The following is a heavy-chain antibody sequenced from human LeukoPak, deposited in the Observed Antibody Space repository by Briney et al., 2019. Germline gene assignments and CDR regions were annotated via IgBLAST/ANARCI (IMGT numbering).Heavy chain of an antibody. CDR2: IHYSGGT. D-gene: IGHD6-19*01. CDR3: ARAVTGVFDY. J-gene: IGHJ4*01. CDR1: GGSISGAVHY. V-gene: IGHV4-31*03. Sequence: SETLSLTCTVSGGSISGAVHYWGWIRQHPGKGLECIGYIHYSGGTNYNPSLKSRVTISVDTSKNQFSLRLTSVTAADTAVYYCARAVTGVFDYWGHGALVTVSS.